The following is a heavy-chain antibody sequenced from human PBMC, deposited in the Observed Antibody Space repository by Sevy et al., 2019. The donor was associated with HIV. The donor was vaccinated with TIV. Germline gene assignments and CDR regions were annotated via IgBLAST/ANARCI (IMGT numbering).Heavy chain of an antibody. V-gene: IGHV3-49*04. J-gene: IGHJ4*02. CDR2: LKHKAYCVTL. CDR3: TRWEGAQSIFDY. CDR1: GFTFGDYA. D-gene: IGHD1-26*01. Sequence: GGSLRLSCTGSGFTFGDYAMSWVRQAPGKGLEWVAFLKHKAYCVTLDYAASVKGRFSSSTDDSKSIAHLQMNDLKTEDTAIYYCTRWEGAQSIFDYWGQGALVTVSS.